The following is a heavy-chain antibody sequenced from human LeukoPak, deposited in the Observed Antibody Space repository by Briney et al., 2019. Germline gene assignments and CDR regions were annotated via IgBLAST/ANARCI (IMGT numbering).Heavy chain of an antibody. CDR3: TGNVDIAMVALY. Sequence: GGSLRLSCTASGFTFGDYAMSWFRQAPGKGLEWVGFIRSKAYGGTTEYAASVKGRFTISRDDSKSIAYLQMNNLKTEDTAVYYCTGNVDIAMVALYWGQGTLVTVSS. J-gene: IGHJ4*02. D-gene: IGHD5-18*01. V-gene: IGHV3-49*03. CDR2: IRSKAYGGTT. CDR1: GFTFGDYA.